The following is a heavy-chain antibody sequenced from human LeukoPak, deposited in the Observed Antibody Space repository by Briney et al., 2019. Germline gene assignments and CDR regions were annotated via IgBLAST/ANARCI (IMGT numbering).Heavy chain of an antibody. Sequence: GRSLRLSCAASGXTFSNYAVSWVRQAPGKGLEWVSTISGSGGTTNCADSVKGRFTISRDNSRNTLYLQMNGLRAEDTAVYYCAKDLLRFLEWRTERIDYWGQGTLVTVSS. D-gene: IGHD3-3*01. CDR2: ISGSGGTT. J-gene: IGHJ4*02. V-gene: IGHV3-23*01. CDR1: GXTFSNYA. CDR3: AKDLLRFLEWRTERIDY.